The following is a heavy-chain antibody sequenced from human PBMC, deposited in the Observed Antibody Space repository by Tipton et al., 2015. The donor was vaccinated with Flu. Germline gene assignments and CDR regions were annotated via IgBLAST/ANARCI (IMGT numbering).Heavy chain of an antibody. CDR3: ARESIGNYYGSGSYPLPPDY. CDR2: IWYDGSNK. Sequence: SLRLSCAASGFTFSSYGMHWVRQAPGKGLEWVAVIWYDGSNKYYADSVKGRFTISRDNSKNTLYLQMNSLRAEDTAVYYCARESIGNYYGSGSYPLPPDYWGQGTLVTVSS. D-gene: IGHD3-10*01. CDR1: GFTFSSYG. J-gene: IGHJ4*02. V-gene: IGHV3-33*01.